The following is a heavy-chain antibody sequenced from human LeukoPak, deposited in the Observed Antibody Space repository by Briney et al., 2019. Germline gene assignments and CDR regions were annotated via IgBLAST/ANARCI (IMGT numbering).Heavy chain of an antibody. J-gene: IGHJ4*02. Sequence: KTGGSLRLSCAASGFTFSSYSMNWVRQAPGKGLEWVSSISSSSSYIYYADSVKGRFTISRDNAKNSLYLQMNSLRAEDTAVYYCASPGSYGGFDYWGQGTLVTVSS. CDR3: ASPGSYGGFDY. CDR1: GFTFSSYS. V-gene: IGHV3-21*01. CDR2: ISSSSSYI. D-gene: IGHD1-26*01.